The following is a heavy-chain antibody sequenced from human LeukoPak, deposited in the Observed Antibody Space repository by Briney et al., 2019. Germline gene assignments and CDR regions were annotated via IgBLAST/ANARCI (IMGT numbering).Heavy chain of an antibody. CDR1: GFTVSSNE. V-gene: IGHV3-38-3*01. J-gene: IGHJ4*02. CDR3: ASDIVVVPAANLFDY. D-gene: IGHD2-2*01. Sequence: GGSLRLSCAASGFTVSSNEMSWVRQAPGKGLEWVSSISGGSTYYADSRKGRFTTSRDNSKNTLHLQMNSLRAEDTAVYYCASDIVVVPAANLFDYWGQGTLVTVSS. CDR2: ISGGST.